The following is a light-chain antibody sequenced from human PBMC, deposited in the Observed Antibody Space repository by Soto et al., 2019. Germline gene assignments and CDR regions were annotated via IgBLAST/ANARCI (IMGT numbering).Light chain of an antibody. J-gene: IGLJ1*01. CDR1: TYGFETYNQ. V-gene: IGLV2-23*01. Sequence: QSALTQPASMSGSPGQSITISCSGTTYGFETYNQVSWYQQHPGKAPKILIYEGSKRPSGVSTRFSASKSGNTASLTISGLQAEDEADYFCSSYVGDSDYAFGTGTKLTVL. CDR2: EGS. CDR3: SSYVGDSDYA.